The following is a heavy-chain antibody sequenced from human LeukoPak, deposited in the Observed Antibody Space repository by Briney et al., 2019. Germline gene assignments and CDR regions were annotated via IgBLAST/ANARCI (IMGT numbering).Heavy chain of an antibody. CDR2: IKYDGSDK. V-gene: IGHV3-7*01. D-gene: IGHD3-10*01. CDR3: VRWGSGNYYRYFDY. CDR1: GFTFSSHW. J-gene: IGHJ4*02. Sequence: GGSLRLSCAASGFTFSSHWMTWVRQAPGKWLEWVANIKYDGSDKYYVDSVKGRFTISRDNAKNSLYLQMNSLRAEDAAVYYCVRWGSGNYYRYFDYWGQGTQVTVSS.